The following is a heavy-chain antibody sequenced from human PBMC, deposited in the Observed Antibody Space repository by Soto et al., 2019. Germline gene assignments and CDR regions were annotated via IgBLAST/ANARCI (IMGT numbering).Heavy chain of an antibody. V-gene: IGHV3-13*04. CDR1: GFTFSSYD. CDR3: ARGVTMVRGVIIDWFDP. Sequence: EVQLVESGGGLVQPGGSLRLSCAASGFTFSSYDMHWVRQATGKGLEWVSTIGTAGDTYYPGSVKGRFTMSRENAKNSLYLQMNSLRAGDTAVYYCARGVTMVRGVIIDWFDPWGQGTLVTVSS. CDR2: IGTAGDT. D-gene: IGHD3-10*01. J-gene: IGHJ5*02.